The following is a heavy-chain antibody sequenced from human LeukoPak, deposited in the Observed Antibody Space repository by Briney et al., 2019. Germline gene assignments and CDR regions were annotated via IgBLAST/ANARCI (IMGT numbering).Heavy chain of an antibody. J-gene: IGHJ2*01. CDR2: INHSGST. V-gene: IGHV4-34*01. CDR3: ARAKLIGSHWYFDL. D-gene: IGHD3-10*01. CDR1: GGSFSGYY. Sequence: SETLSLTCAVYGGSFSGYYWSWIRQPPGKGLEWIGEINHSGSTNYNPSLKSQVPISVVTSKNQFSLKLSSVTAADTAVYYWARAKLIGSHWYFDLWGRGTLVTVSS.